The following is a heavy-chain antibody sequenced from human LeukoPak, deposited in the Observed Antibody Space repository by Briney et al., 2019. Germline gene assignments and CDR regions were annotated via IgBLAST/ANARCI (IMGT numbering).Heavy chain of an antibody. J-gene: IGHJ6*03. V-gene: IGHV5-51*01. Sequence: NAGESLKISCKGSGYSFTSYWIGWVRQMPGKGLEWMGIIYPGDSDTRYSPSFQGQVTISADKSISTAYLQWSSLKASDTAMYYCARRVGYYGSGSYYYYYMDVWGKGTTVTISS. CDR2: IYPGDSDT. CDR1: GYSFTSYW. D-gene: IGHD3-10*01. CDR3: ARRVGYYGSGSYYYYYMDV.